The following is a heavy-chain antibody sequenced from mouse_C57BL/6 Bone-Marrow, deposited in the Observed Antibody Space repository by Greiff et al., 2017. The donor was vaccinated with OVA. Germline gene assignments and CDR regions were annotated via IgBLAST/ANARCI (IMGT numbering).Heavy chain of an antibody. Sequence: EVQLQQSGAELVRPGASVKLSCTASGFNIKDDYMHWVKQRPEQGLEWIGWIDPENGDTEYASKFQGKATITADTSSNTAYLQLSSLTSEDTAVYYCTTWDYGSSSCAYWGQGTLVTVSA. CDR1: GFNIKDDY. J-gene: IGHJ3*01. CDR2: IDPENGDT. V-gene: IGHV14-4*01. D-gene: IGHD1-1*01. CDR3: TTWDYGSSSCAY.